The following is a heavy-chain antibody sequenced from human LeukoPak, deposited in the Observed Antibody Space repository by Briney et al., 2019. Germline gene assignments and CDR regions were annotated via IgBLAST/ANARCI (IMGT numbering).Heavy chain of an antibody. D-gene: IGHD3-10*01. V-gene: IGHV3-23*01. Sequence: GGSLRLSCAASGTTFSGSGMSWVRQAPGKGLEWVSTISGSGSNTHYADSVKGRFTISRDNYKDTLYMQMNSLRVEDTAVYYCAKRGLPDYWGQGTLVTVSS. J-gene: IGHJ4*02. CDR1: GTTFSGSG. CDR2: ISGSGSNT. CDR3: AKRGLPDY.